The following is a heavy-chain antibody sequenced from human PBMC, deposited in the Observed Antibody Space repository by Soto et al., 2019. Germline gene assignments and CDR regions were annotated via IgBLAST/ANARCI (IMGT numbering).Heavy chain of an antibody. D-gene: IGHD4-17*01. J-gene: IGHJ6*02. CDR1: GFTFSSYS. CDR3: ASVTVISGLPYYYYGMDV. Sequence: PGGSLRLSCAASGFTFSSYSMNWVRQAPGKGLEWVSSISSSSTYIYYADSVKGRFTISRDNAKNSLYLQMNSLRDEDTAVYYCASVTVISGLPYYYYGMDVWGQGTTVTVSS. V-gene: IGHV3-21*01. CDR2: ISSSSTYI.